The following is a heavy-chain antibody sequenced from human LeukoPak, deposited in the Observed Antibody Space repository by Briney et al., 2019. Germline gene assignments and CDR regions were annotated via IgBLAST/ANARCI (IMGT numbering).Heavy chain of an antibody. CDR1: GFTFSSYA. J-gene: IGHJ4*02. CDR3: AKDRNRMVQGVKVDY. Sequence: PGGSLRLSCAASGFTFSSYAMGWVRQAPGKGLEWVSAISGSGGSTYYADSVKGRFTISRDNSKNTLYLQMNSLRAEDTAVYYCAKDRNRMVQGVKVDYWGQGTLVTVSS. V-gene: IGHV3-23*01. CDR2: ISGSGGST. D-gene: IGHD3-10*01.